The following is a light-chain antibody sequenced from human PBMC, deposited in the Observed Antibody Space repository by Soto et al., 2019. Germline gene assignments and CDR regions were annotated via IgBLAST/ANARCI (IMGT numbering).Light chain of an antibody. Sequence: QSVLTQPPSLSGTPGQGVTISCSGGSSNIGSNYVYWYQLLPGTAPKLVIFTNTIRPPRVPDRFSGSKSGASASLVISGLRSEDEADYFCASWDDSLCGWVFGGGTKLTVL. V-gene: IGLV1-47*02. CDR1: SSNIGSNY. J-gene: IGLJ3*02. CDR2: TNT. CDR3: ASWDDSLCGWV.